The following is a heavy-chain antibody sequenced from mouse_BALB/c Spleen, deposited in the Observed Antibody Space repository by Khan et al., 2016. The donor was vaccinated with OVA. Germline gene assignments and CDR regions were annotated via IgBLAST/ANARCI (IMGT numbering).Heavy chain of an antibody. CDR1: GFTFSSYD. CDR2: INSGGDTT. V-gene: IGHV5-12-1*01. Sequence: EVQLVESGGGLVKPGGSLKLSCTASGFTFSSYDMSWVRQTPEKRLEWVAYINSGGDTTYSPDTVQGRFTISRDNTTNTLYLQMSSLTSEDTAIYYCTRRPGYVDVWGAGTTVTVSS. CDR3: TRRPGYVDV. J-gene: IGHJ1*01.